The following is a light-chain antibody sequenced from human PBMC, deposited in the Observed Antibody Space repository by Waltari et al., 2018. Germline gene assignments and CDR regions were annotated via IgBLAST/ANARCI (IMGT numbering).Light chain of an antibody. Sequence: DIQMTQSPSTLSASVGDRVTITCRASQSINSWLAWYQQKPGKAPKLLIYKASSLESGVRSWFSGSGSGTEFTLTISSLQPDDFATYYCQQYNSYSGGGTFGQGTKVEIK. CDR2: KAS. J-gene: IGKJ1*01. CDR3: QQYNSYSGGGT. CDR1: QSINSW. V-gene: IGKV1-5*03.